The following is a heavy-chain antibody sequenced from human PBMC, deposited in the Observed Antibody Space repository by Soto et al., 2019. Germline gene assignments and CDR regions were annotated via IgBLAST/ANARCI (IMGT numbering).Heavy chain of an antibody. CDR2: INPSGGST. V-gene: IGHV1-46*01. J-gene: IGHJ6*02. D-gene: IGHD3-10*01. CDR3: ARDLYYYGSGSYYDYYYYYGMDV. Sequence: GASVKVSCKASGYPFTSYYMHWVRQAPGQGLEWMGIINPSGGSTSYAQKFQGRVTMTRDTSTSTVYMELSSLRSEDTAVYYCARDLYYYGSGSYYDYYYYYGMDVWGQGTTVTVSS. CDR1: GYPFTSYY.